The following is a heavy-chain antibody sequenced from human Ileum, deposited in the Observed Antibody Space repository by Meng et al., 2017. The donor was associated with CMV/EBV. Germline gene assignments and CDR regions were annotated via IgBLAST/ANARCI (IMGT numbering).Heavy chain of an antibody. CDR2: IHPSGST. CDR1: DASFSDFY. J-gene: IGHJ4*02. CDR3: ARGQDNHKGGVH. Sequence: CGAVLLNPPETLSLTCEVYDASFSDFYWSWTRHLPGKGLEWIGEIHPSGSTHYNPSLESRVSISVHMSNNQFSLKVSSVTAADTAVYYCARGQDNHKGGVHWGQGTLVTVAS. V-gene: IGHV4-34*01. D-gene: IGHD1-14*01.